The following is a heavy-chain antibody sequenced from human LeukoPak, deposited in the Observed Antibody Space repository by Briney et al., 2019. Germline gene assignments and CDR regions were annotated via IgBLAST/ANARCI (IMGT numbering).Heavy chain of an antibody. CDR2: IRSSSET. J-gene: IGHJ4*02. D-gene: IGHD5-12*01. CDR3: ARDAGNSGYGCGL. V-gene: IGHV3-48*01. Sequence: GGSLRLSCAASGFIFSQYSMNWVRQAPGKGLEWVSHIRSSSETFYADSVKGRFTISRDNARNSLYLQMNNLRGEDTAIYYCARDAGNSGYGCGLWGQGTLVTVSS. CDR1: GFIFSQYS.